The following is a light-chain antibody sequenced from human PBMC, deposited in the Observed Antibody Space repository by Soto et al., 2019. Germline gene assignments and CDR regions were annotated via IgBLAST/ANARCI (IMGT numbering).Light chain of an antibody. CDR1: QSISSY. CDR3: QQSYRASGT. Sequence: DIQMTQSPSSLSASVGDRVTITCRASQSISSYLNWYQQKPGKAPNLLIYAASSLQSGVPSRFSGSGSGTDFALPISRLQPEDFATYFCQQSYRASGTCCHGTMVEIK. J-gene: IGKJ1*01. CDR2: AAS. V-gene: IGKV1-39*01.